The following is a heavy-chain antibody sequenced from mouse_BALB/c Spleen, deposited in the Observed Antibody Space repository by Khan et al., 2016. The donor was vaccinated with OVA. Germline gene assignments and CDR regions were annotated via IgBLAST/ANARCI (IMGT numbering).Heavy chain of an antibody. V-gene: IGHV3-2*02. CDR3: AREGAY. Sequence: EVQLQESGPGLVKPSQSLSLTCTVTGYSITSDYAWNWIRQFPGNKLEWMGYISHSGSTSYNPSLKSRISITRDTSKNQFFLQLNSVTTEDTATYYCAREGAYWGQGTLVTVSA. CDR1: GYSITSDYA. J-gene: IGHJ3*01. CDR2: ISHSGST.